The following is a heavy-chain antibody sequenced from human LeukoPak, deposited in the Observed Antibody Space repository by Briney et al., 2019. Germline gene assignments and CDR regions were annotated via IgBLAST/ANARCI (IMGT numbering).Heavy chain of an antibody. CDR1: GGSISGYY. V-gene: IGHV4-59*01. CDR3: ARYDNSGSALEN. Sequence: SETLSLTCAVSGGSISGYYWGWIRQPPGKGLEWIAYIHYSGSSKYSPSLKSRVTTSVDMPKNQFSLKLSSVTAADTAVYYCARYDNSGSALENWGQGTLVTVSS. D-gene: IGHD3-22*01. CDR2: IHYSGSS. J-gene: IGHJ4*02.